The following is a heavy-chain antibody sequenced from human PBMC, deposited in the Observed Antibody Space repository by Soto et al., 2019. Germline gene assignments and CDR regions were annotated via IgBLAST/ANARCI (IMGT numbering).Heavy chain of an antibody. CDR2: IIPIFGTA. D-gene: IGHD3-22*01. Sequence: GASVKVSCKASGGTFSGYAISWVRQAPGQGLEWMGGIIPIFGTANYAHKFQGRVTITADESTSTAYMELSSLRSEDTAVYYCARDVHSSGYYSIDPWGQGTLVTVSS. J-gene: IGHJ5*02. CDR3: ARDVHSSGYYSIDP. CDR1: GGTFSGYA. V-gene: IGHV1-69*13.